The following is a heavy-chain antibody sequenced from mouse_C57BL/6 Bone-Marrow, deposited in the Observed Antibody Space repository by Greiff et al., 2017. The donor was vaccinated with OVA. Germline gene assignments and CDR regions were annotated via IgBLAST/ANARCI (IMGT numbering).Heavy chain of an antibody. CDR2: IDPEDGDT. V-gene: IGHV14-1*01. D-gene: IGHD1-1*01. CDR1: GFNIKDYY. J-gene: IGHJ2*01. Sequence: EVQLQQSGAELVRPGASVKLSCTASGFNIKDYYMHWVKQRPEQGLEWIGRIDPEDGDTEYAPKLQGKATMTADTSSNTDYQRLRSLTSEDTAVYYCTTGDYGSSYPFEYGGKGTTLTVSS. CDR3: TTGDYGSSYPFEY.